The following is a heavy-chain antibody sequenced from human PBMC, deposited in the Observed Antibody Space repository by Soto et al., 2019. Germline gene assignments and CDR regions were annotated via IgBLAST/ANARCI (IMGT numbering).Heavy chain of an antibody. J-gene: IGHJ6*02. Sequence: ASVKVSCKASGYTFTSYAIHWVRQAPGQRLEWMGWINAGNGNTKYSQKFQGRVTITRDTSASTAYMELSSLRSEDTAVYYCASQLARGYCSSTSCYEGIYGMDVWGQGTTVTVSS. CDR3: ASQLARGYCSSTSCYEGIYGMDV. CDR1: GYTFTSYA. CDR2: INAGNGNT. V-gene: IGHV1-3*01. D-gene: IGHD2-2*01.